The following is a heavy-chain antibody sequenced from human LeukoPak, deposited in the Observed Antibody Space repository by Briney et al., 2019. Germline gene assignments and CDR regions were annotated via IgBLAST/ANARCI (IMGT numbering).Heavy chain of an antibody. J-gene: IGHJ3*02. CDR1: GYSFTSYW. V-gene: IGHV5-51*01. D-gene: IGHD3-10*01. CDR3: ASRIDTMVRGVIITSDAFDI. CDR2: IYPGDSDT. Sequence: GESLKISCKGSGYSFTSYWISWVRQMPGKGLEWMGIIYPGDSDTRYSPSFQGQVTISADKSISTAYLQWSSLKASDTAMYYCASRIDTMVRGVIITSDAFDIWGQGTMVTVSS.